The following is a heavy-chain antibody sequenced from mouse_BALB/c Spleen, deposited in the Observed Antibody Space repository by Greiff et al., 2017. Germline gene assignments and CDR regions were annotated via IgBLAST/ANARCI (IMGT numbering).Heavy chain of an antibody. Sequence: LQQPGSELVRPGASVKLSCKASGYTFTSYWMHWVKQRPGQGLEWIGNIYPGSGSTNYDEKFKSKATLTVDTSSSTAYMQLSSLTSEDSAVYYCARGDYSHAWFAYWGQGTLVTVSA. V-gene: IGHV1S22*01. CDR2: IYPGSGST. D-gene: IGHD2-12*01. CDR3: ARGDYSHAWFAY. CDR1: GYTFTSYW. J-gene: IGHJ3*01.